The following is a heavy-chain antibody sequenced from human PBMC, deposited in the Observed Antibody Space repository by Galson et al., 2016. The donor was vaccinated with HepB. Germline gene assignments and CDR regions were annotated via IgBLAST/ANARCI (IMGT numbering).Heavy chain of an antibody. J-gene: IGHJ6*02. CDR1: GYKFTSYW. CDR2: IYPSDPNV. Sequence: QSGAEVKKPGESLSISCKPSGYKFTSYWIAWVRQKPGKGLEWMGVIYPSDPNVRYSPSFQGQVTMSVDQPTGAAYLQWSGLRASDTAMYYCARAGTMLGGVMVYRNALDVWGQGTTVTVSS. V-gene: IGHV5-51*01. CDR3: ARAGTMLGGVMVYRNALDV. D-gene: IGHD3-16*02.